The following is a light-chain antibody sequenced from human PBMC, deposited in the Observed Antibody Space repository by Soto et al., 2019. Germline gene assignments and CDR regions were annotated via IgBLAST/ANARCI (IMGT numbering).Light chain of an antibody. Sequence: EIVLTQSPGTLSLSPGESATLSCRASQSVSSSYLAWYQQKPGQAPRLLIYGASSRATGIPDRFSGSGSGKDFTLTTSRLEPKVFAVYSGQQYDRTPFFTFGRGTKPEIK. J-gene: IGKJ2*01. V-gene: IGKV3-20*01. CDR1: QSVSSSY. CDR3: QQYDRTPFFT. CDR2: GAS.